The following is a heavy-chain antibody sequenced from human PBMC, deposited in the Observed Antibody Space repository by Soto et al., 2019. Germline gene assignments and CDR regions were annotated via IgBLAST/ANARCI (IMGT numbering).Heavy chain of an antibody. CDR1: GFSLNNYG. D-gene: IGHD3-16*01. V-gene: IGHV3-33*01. Sequence: QVQLVESGGGVVQPGRSLRLSCAASGFSLNNYGMHWVRQAPGKGLEWVAVISHDGNYKDYADSVKGRFTISRDSSKNARYMQMDSLRAEDTAVYYCARDRIFVFDYWGQGTLVTVSS. CDR2: ISHDGNYK. J-gene: IGHJ4*02. CDR3: ARDRIFVFDY.